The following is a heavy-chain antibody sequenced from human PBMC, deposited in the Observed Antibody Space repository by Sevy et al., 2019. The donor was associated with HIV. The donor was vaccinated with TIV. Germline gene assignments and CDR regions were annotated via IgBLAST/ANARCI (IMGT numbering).Heavy chain of an antibody. CDR1: GDSISSYY. CDR2: IYTTGST. V-gene: IGHV4-4*07. D-gene: IGHD2-15*01. J-gene: IGHJ6*02. Sequence: SETLSLTCTVSGDSISSYYWSWIRQPAGKGLEWIGRIYTTGSTNYNPSLNSRVTMSVDTSKNQFSLKLTSVTAADTAVYYCARGHGDYCSAVSCYPDDGMDVWGHGTTVTVSS. CDR3: ARGHGDYCSAVSCYPDDGMDV.